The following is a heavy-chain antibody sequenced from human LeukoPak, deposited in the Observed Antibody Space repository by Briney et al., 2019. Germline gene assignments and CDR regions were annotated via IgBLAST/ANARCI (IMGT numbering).Heavy chain of an antibody. D-gene: IGHD2-15*01. J-gene: IGHJ6*02. CDR1: GITFSSYA. Sequence: PGGSLRLSCAASGITFSSYAMHWVRQAPGKGLEWVAVISYDGSNKYYADSVKGRFTISRDNSKNTLYLQMNSLRAEDTAVYYCARDHSGYWSGGSCYGRAYYYYGMDVWGQGTTVTVSS. V-gene: IGHV3-30-3*01. CDR3: ARDHSGYWSGGSCYGRAYYYYGMDV. CDR2: ISYDGSNK.